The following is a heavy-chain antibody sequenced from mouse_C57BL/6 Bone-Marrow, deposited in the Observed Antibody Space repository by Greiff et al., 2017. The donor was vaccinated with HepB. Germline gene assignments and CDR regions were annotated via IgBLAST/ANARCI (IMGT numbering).Heavy chain of an antibody. D-gene: IGHD2-1*01. Sequence: LQQSGGGLVQPGGSMKLSCVASGFTFSNYWMNWVRQSPEKGLVWVAQIRLKSDNYATHYAESVKGRFTISRDDSKSSVYLQMNNLRAEDTGIYYCTGPFPYGNYGYWGQGTTLTVSS. CDR2: IRLKSDNYAT. CDR3: TGPFPYGNYGY. CDR1: GFTFSNYW. J-gene: IGHJ2*01. V-gene: IGHV6-3*01.